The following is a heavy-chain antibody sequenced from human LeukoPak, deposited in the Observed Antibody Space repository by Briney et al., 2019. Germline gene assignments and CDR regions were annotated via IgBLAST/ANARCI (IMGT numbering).Heavy chain of an antibody. CDR1: GFTFSNAW. J-gene: IGHJ6*03. Sequence: GGSLRPSCAASGFTFSNAWMSWVRQAPGKGLEWVSYISSSSSTIYYADSVKGRFTISRDNAKNSLYLQMNSLRAEDTAVYYCARDPDSSGYYYYYYMDVWGKGTTVTVSS. CDR3: ARDPDSSGYYYYYYMDV. D-gene: IGHD3-22*01. CDR2: ISSSSSTI. V-gene: IGHV3-48*01.